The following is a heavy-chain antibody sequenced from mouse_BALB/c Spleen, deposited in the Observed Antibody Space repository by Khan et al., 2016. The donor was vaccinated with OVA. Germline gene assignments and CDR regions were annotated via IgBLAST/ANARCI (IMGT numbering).Heavy chain of an antibody. J-gene: IGHJ3*01. Sequence: EVELVESGGDLVKTGGSLKLSCAASGFTFSTYGLSWVRQTPDKNLEWVATISSGGHYTYYIDSVKGRFTISRDNAKKILYLQMTSLRSEDTAMYCCARLAYYYNSEGFAYWGQGTLVTVSA. D-gene: IGHD1-1*02. CDR3: ARLAYYYNSEGFAY. CDR2: ISSGGHYT. CDR1: GFTFSTYG. V-gene: IGHV5-6*01.